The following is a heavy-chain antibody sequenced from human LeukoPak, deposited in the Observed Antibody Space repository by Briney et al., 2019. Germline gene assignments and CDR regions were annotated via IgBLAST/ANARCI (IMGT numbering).Heavy chain of an antibody. J-gene: IGHJ4*02. D-gene: IGHD2-2*01. Sequence: PGGSLRLSCAASGFTFSSYGMHWVRQAPGKGLEWVAVIWYDGSNKYYADSVKGRFTISRDNSKNTLYLQMNSLRAEDTAVYYCAREEGDIVVVPAASPPGYWGQGTLVTVSS. CDR1: GFTFSSYG. V-gene: IGHV3-33*01. CDR3: AREEGDIVVVPAASPPGY. CDR2: IWYDGSNK.